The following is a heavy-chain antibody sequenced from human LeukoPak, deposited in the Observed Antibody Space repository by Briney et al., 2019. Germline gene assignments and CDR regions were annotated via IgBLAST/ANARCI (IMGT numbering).Heavy chain of an antibody. CDR1: GFTFSNYW. CDR3: AREKGNVDI. CDR2: IKQDGSEK. Sequence: GGSLRLSCAASGFTFSNYWMHWVRQAPGKGLEWVANIKQDGSEKYYVDSVKGRFTISRDNAKNSLYLQMNSLRAEDTAVYYCAREKGNVDIWGQGTMVTVSS. J-gene: IGHJ3*02. D-gene: IGHD3-10*01. V-gene: IGHV3-7*01.